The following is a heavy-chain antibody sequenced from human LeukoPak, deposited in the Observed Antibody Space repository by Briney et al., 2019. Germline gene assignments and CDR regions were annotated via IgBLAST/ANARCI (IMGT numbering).Heavy chain of an antibody. CDR3: ARGTYCSGGSCYGDY. J-gene: IGHJ4*02. D-gene: IGHD2-15*01. V-gene: IGHV4-31*03. CDR1: GGSISSGGYY. CDR2: IYYSGST. Sequence: SETLSLTCTVSGGSISSGGYYWSWIRQHPGKSLEWIGYIYYSGSTYYNPSLKSRVTISVDTSKNQFSLKLSSVTAADTAVYYCARGTYCSGGSCYGDYWGQGTLVTVSS.